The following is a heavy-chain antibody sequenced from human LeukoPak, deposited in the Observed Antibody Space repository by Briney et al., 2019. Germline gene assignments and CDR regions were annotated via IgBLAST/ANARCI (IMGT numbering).Heavy chain of an antibody. V-gene: IGHV1-46*01. J-gene: IGHJ3*02. CDR1: GYTFTSYY. D-gene: IGHD1-26*01. Sequence: ASVKVSCKASGYTFTSYYMHWVRQAPGQGLEWMGIISPSGGSTSYAQKFQGRVTMTRDMSTSTVYMELSSLRSEDTAVYYCARDRIVGATSDAFDIWGQGTMVTVSS. CDR3: ARDRIVGATSDAFDI. CDR2: ISPSGGST.